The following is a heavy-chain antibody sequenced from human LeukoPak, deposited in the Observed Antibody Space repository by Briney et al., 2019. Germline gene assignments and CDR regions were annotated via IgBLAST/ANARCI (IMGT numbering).Heavy chain of an antibody. J-gene: IGHJ3*02. CDR3: ARPYYDFWSGYGEDAFDI. CDR2: IRSKAYGGTT. V-gene: IGHV3-49*04. CDR1: GFTFGDYS. Sequence: PGGSLRLSCTASGFTFGDYSMNWVRQAPGKGLEWVGFIRSKAYGGTTEYAASVKGRFTISRDDSKSIAYLQMNSLKTDDTAVYYCARPYYDFWSGYGEDAFDIWGQGTMVTVSS. D-gene: IGHD3-3*01.